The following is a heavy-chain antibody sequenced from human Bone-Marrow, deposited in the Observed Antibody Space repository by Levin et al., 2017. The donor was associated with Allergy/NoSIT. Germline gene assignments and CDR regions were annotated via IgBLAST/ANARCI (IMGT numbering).Heavy chain of an antibody. CDR1: GFTFSSYE. Sequence: GESLKISCVVSGFTFSSYEMNWVRQAPGKGLEWVSYISRSGTNIQYADSVKGRFTISRDNAKNSLYLQMNSVRAEDTAVYYCASEEFYDSSVYYWGQGTLVTVSS. J-gene: IGHJ4*02. V-gene: IGHV3-48*03. CDR2: ISRSGTNI. D-gene: IGHD3-22*01. CDR3: ASEEFYDSSVYY.